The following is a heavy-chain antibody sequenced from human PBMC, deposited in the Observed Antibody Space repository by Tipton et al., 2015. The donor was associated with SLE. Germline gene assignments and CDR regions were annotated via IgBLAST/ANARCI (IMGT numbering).Heavy chain of an antibody. J-gene: IGHJ4*02. V-gene: IGHV4-4*08. CDR1: GASISSHY. CDR2: MDATGNT. Sequence: TLSLTCNVSGASISSHYWNWIRQYPGKGLEWIGSMDATGNTNYNPFLESRVTISGDTSKNQLSLKLTSVTAADTAIYYCARALLTAYLGHYYIDSWGQGTLVTVSS. D-gene: IGHD3-9*01. CDR3: ARALLTAYLGHYYIDS.